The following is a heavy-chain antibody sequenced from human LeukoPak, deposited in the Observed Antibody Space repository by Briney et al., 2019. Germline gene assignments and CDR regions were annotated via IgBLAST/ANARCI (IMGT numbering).Heavy chain of an antibody. Sequence: SETLSLTCTVSGGSISSRSYHWSWIRQPPGKGLEWIGSIYYSGSTYYNPSLKSRVTISVDTSKNQFSLKLSSVTAADTAVYYCARTRVTTHLYYYYMDVWGKGTTVTVSS. CDR2: IYYSGST. CDR3: ARTRVTTHLYYYYMDV. J-gene: IGHJ6*03. CDR1: GGSISSRSYH. V-gene: IGHV4-39*07. D-gene: IGHD4-17*01.